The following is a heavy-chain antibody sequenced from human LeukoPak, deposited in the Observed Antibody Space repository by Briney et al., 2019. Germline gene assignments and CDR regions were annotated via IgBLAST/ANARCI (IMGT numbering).Heavy chain of an antibody. CDR3: AGELGAGGYYGMDV. CDR1: GGTFSSYA. Sequence: SVKVSCKASGGTFSSYAISWVRQAPGQGLEWMGGIIPIFGTANYAQKFQGRVTITADESTSTAYMGLSSLRSEDTAVYYCAGELGAGGYYGMDVWGQGTTVTVSS. V-gene: IGHV1-69*13. CDR2: IIPIFGTA. J-gene: IGHJ6*02. D-gene: IGHD6-13*01.